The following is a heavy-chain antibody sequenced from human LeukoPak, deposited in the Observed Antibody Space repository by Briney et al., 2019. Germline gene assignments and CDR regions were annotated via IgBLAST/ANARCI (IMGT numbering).Heavy chain of an antibody. Sequence: GGSLRLSCAASGFTFSEYYMSWLRQAPGKGLEWISYISASGSSIQYADSVKGRFTISRDNAKNSLFLQMNSLRAEDTAVYYCARTSSALLDYWGQGTLVTVSS. V-gene: IGHV3-11*04. CDR1: GFTFSEYY. D-gene: IGHD3-16*01. J-gene: IGHJ4*02. CDR3: ARTSSALLDY. CDR2: ISASGSSI.